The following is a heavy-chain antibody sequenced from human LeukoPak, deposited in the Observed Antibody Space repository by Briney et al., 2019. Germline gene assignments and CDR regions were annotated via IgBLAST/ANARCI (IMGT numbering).Heavy chain of an antibody. D-gene: IGHD2-15*01. V-gene: IGHV1-46*01. CDR1: GYTFTSYY. CDR2: INPSGGST. CDR3: ARVIGCSGGSCYDAFDI. Sequence: ASVKVSCKASGYTFTSYYMHWVRQAPGQGLEWMGVINPSGGSTSYAQKFQGRVTMTRDTSTSTVYMELSSLRSGDTAVYYCARVIGCSGGSCYDAFDIWGQGTMVTVSS. J-gene: IGHJ3*02.